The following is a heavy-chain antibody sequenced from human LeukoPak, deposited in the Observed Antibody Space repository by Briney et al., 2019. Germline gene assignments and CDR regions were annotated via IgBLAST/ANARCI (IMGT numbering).Heavy chain of an antibody. CDR1: SGSINSGGHF. CDR3: ARYYCGTSNCPGVNF. D-gene: IGHD2-21*01. V-gene: IGHV4-31*03. CDR2: SWNSGTS. Sequence: SETLSLTCTVSSGSINSGGHFWTWIRQHPGGGLEWIGYSWNSGTSYYNPSLQSRVVISADPSRSQFSLTLNSLTAADTAVYYCARYYCGTSNCPGVNFWGQGTLVTVSP. J-gene: IGHJ4*02.